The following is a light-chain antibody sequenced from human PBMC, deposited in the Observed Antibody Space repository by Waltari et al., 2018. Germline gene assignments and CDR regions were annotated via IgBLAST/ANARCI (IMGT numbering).Light chain of an antibody. J-gene: IGKJ2*01. CDR3: QQSRQWPRRT. Sequence: EIVMTQSPVTMSVSPGEGVTISCTASASVGTDVAWYRHKPGQPPRLLIYYANARATGVPARISGSGSGTDFTLTISSLEPEDFAFYYCQQSRQWPRRTFGQGTKLEI. CDR1: ASVGTD. CDR2: YAN. V-gene: IGKV3D-15*01.